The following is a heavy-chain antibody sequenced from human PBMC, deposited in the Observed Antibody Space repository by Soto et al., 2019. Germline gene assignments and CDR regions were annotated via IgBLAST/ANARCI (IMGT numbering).Heavy chain of an antibody. Sequence: QVQLVQSGAEVKKPGSSVKVSCKASGGTFRRYVINWVRQAPGQGLEWMGRIIPITGTVNYAQKFQGRVTISADDSSSTAYLELSSLRSEDTAVYYCARQAVAGTSGFAYWGLGTMVTVSS. CDR1: GGTFRRYV. V-gene: IGHV1-69*01. J-gene: IGHJ4*02. CDR3: ARQAVAGTSGFAY. D-gene: IGHD6-19*01. CDR2: IIPITGTV.